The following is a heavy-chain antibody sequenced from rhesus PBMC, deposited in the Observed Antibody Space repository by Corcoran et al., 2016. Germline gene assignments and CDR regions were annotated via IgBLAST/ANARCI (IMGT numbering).Heavy chain of an antibody. CDR3: ARGGDY. Sequence: QVQLQESGPGLVKPSETLSLTCAVSGGSVSSSDWWSWIRTPPGKGLEWIGDISGSSGSTYYNPSLKSRVTISTDTAKNQVSLKLSSVTAADTAVYYCARGGDYWGQGVLVTVSS. J-gene: IGHJ4*01. CDR2: ISGSSGST. CDR1: GGSVSSSDW. V-gene: IGHV4-65*01.